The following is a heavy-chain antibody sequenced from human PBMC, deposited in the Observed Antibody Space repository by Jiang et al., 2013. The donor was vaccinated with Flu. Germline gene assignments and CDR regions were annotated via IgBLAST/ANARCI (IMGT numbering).Heavy chain of an antibody. CDR1: GYNFTTYL. V-gene: IGHV5-51*01. CDR2: IDPGDSDT. J-gene: IGHJ4*02. CDR3: ARHQHRRSHVWGSYSDN. Sequence: WAEVKKPGESLKISCKGSGYNFTTYLIAWVRQMPGKGLEWMGIIDPGDSDTRYSPSFQGQVTISADRSINTAYLQWTSLKASDTAMYYCARHQHRRSHVWGSYSDNWGQGTLVTVSS. D-gene: IGHD3-16*01.